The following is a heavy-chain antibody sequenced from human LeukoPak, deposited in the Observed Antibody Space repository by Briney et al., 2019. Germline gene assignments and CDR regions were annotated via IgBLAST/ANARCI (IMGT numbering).Heavy chain of an antibody. CDR3: AEGGGDFWSGYSTNWFDP. CDR2: ISGSGGST. CDR1: GFTFSSYA. V-gene: IGHV3-23*01. D-gene: IGHD3-3*01. Sequence: PGGSLRLSCAASGFTFSSYAMSWVRQAPGKGLEWVSAISGSGGSTYYADSVKGRFTISRDNSKNTLYLQMNSLRAEDTAVYYCAEGGGDFWSGYSTNWFDPWGQGTLVTVSS. J-gene: IGHJ5*02.